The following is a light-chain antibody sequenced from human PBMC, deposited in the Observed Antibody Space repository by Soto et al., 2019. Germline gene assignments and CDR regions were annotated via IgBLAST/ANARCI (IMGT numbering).Light chain of an antibody. CDR1: SSDVGGYNY. V-gene: IGLV2-14*01. J-gene: IGLJ1*01. CDR2: EVS. Sequence: QTVLTQPASLSGSPGPTITISCTGTSSDVGGYNYVSWYQQHPGKAPKLMIYEVSNRPSGVSNRFSGSKSGNTASLTISGLQAEDEADYYCSSYTSSSPRVLGTGTKVTVL. CDR3: SSYTSSSPRV.